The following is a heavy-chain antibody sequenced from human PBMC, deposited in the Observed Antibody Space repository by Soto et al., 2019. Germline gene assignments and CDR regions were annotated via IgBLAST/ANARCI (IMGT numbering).Heavy chain of an antibody. V-gene: IGHV1-8*01. CDR3: ARETVSWFDP. J-gene: IGHJ5*02. Sequence: QVQLVQSGAEVKKPGASVKVSCKTSGYTFTSYDINWVRQATGQGLEWMGWMNPNSGNTGFAQKFQGRVTITRNTSIRTAYMELSSLGSEDTAVYYCARETVSWFDPWGQGNLVTVSS. CDR1: GYTFTSYD. D-gene: IGHD3-16*01. CDR2: MNPNSGNT.